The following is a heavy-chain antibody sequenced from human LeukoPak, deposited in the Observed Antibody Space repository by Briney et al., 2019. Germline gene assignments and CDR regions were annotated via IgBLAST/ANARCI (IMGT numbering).Heavy chain of an antibody. CDR1: GGSISSYY. CDR3: AREGPPGCSSTCCYTDY. CDR2: IYYSGST. V-gene: IGHV4-59*12. Sequence: PSETLSLTCTVSGGSISSYYWSWIRQPPGKGLEWIGYIYYSGSTNYNPSLKSRVTISVDTSKNQFSLKLSSVTAADTAVYYCAREGPPGCSSTCCYTDYSGQGTLVTVSS. J-gene: IGHJ4*02. D-gene: IGHD2-2*02.